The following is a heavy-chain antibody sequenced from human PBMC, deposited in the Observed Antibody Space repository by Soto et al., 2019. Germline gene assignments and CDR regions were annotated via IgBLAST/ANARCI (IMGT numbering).Heavy chain of an antibody. CDR2: MSYDGSYK. J-gene: IGHJ4*02. CDR1: GFTFSSYS. D-gene: IGHD6-13*01. CDR3: ARDPALISSAGTTQDY. V-gene: IGHV3-30-3*01. Sequence: GGSLRLSCAASGFTFSSYSMYWVRQAPGKGLEWVAIMSYDGSYKYYADYVEGRFTISRDNSENTQNLQMNSLRPEDTAVYYCARDPALISSAGTTQDYWGQGTLVTVSS.